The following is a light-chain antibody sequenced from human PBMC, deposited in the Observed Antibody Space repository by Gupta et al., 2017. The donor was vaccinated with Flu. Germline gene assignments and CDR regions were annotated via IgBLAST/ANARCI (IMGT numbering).Light chain of an antibody. J-gene: IGLJ1*01. Sequence: QSMLTQPPSASGTPGQRVTISCSGSSSNIGSNTVTWYQQIPGTAPNVLIYNSRQRPSGVPDRFSASKSGTSASLAISGLQSEDEADYYCASWDDSLGGHYVFGTGTKVTAL. CDR1: SSNIGSNT. V-gene: IGLV1-44*01. CDR3: ASWDDSLGGHYV. CDR2: NSR.